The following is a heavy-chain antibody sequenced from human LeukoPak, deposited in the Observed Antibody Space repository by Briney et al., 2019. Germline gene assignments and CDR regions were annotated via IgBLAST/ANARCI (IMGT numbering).Heavy chain of an antibody. CDR2: ISAYNGNT. V-gene: IGHV1-18*01. CDR3: ARYFYDSSGHQPGADFDI. D-gene: IGHD3-22*01. J-gene: IGHJ3*02. Sequence: ASVKVSCKASGYTFTSYGISWVRQAPGQGLEWMGWISAYNGNTNYAQKLQGRVTMTTDTSTSTAYMGLRSLRSDDTAVYYCARYFYDSSGHQPGADFDIWGQGTMVTVSS. CDR1: GYTFTSYG.